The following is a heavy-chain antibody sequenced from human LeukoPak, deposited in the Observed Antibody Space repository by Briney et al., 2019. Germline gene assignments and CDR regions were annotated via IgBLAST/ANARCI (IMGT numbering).Heavy chain of an antibody. CDR3: AKDLPDDYGDHLIDY. CDR2: ISGSGGST. V-gene: IGHV3-23*01. D-gene: IGHD4-17*01. Sequence: GGSLRLSCAASGFTFSSYSMDWVRQAPGKGLEWVSAISGSGGSTYYADSVKGRFTISRDNSKNTLYLQMNSLRAEDTAVYYCAKDLPDDYGDHLIDYWGQGTLVTVSS. CDR1: GFTFSSYS. J-gene: IGHJ4*02.